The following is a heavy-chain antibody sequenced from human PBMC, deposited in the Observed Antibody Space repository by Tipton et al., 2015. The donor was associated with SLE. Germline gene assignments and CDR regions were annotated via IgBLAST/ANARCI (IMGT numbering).Heavy chain of an antibody. CDR1: GGSISSSSYY. V-gene: IGHV4-39*07. CDR3: ARVGWDLLWFGEYQPHNWFDP. Sequence: TLSLTCTVSGGSISSSSYYWGWIRQPPGKGLEWIGSIYYSGSTYYNPSLKSRVIISVDTSKNQFSLKLSSVTAADTAVYYCARVGWDLLWFGEYQPHNWFDPWGQGTLVTVSS. J-gene: IGHJ5*02. D-gene: IGHD3-10*01. CDR2: IYYSGST.